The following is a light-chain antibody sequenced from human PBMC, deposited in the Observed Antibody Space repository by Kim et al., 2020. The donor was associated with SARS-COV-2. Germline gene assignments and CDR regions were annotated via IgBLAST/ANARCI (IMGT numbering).Light chain of an antibody. Sequence: SLSPGDRHTLSCRASQSLSSSQLVWYQQKPGQAPRLLIYGVSSRASGIPDKFSGSGSGTDFTITISRLEPEDFAVYYCQQYGSQSTFGQGTKLEI. J-gene: IGKJ2*01. CDR3: QQYGSQST. CDR1: QSLSSSQ. V-gene: IGKV3-20*01. CDR2: GVS.